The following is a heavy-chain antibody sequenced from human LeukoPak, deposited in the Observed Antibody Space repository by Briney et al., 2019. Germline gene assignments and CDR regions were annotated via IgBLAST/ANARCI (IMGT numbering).Heavy chain of an antibody. J-gene: IGHJ4*02. D-gene: IGHD5-24*01. CDR2: ISYDGSNK. V-gene: IGHV3-30-3*01. CDR1: GFTFSRYA. CDR3: ARGPSRWLEYYFDY. Sequence: LSLSCAASGFTFSRYAMHWIRQAPGKGLECVAVISYDGSNKYYAYSVKGRFTISRDNSKNTLYLQMTSLRAEDTAVYSCARGPSRWLEYYFDYWGQGTLVTVSS.